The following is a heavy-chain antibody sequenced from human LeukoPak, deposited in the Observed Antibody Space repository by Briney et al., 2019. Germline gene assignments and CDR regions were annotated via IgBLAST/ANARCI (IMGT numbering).Heavy chain of an antibody. CDR3: ARAGSYYDILTGYYLHYYYYGMDV. V-gene: IGHV3-7*04. J-gene: IGHJ6*02. CDR2: IKQDGSEK. Sequence: GGSLRLSCAASGFTFSSYWMSWVRQAPGKGLEWVANIKQDGSEKYYVDSVKGRFTISRDNSKNTLYLQMNSLRAEDTAVYYCARAGSYYDILTGYYLHYYYYGMDVWGQGTTVTVSS. D-gene: IGHD3-9*01. CDR1: GFTFSSYW.